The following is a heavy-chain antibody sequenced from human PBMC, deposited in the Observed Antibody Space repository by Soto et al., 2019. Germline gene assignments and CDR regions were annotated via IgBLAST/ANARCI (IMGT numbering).Heavy chain of an antibody. J-gene: IGHJ4*02. Sequence: PGGSLRLSCAASGFTFSNAWMSWVRQAPGKGLEWVGRIKSKADGGTTDYAAPVKGRFTISRDDSKNTLYLQMNSLKTEDTAVYYCTTGQAPLWSPPRDYWGQGTLVTVSS. CDR3: TTGQAPLWSPPRDY. CDR1: GFTFSNAW. D-gene: IGHD3-16*01. V-gene: IGHV3-15*01. CDR2: IKSKADGGTT.